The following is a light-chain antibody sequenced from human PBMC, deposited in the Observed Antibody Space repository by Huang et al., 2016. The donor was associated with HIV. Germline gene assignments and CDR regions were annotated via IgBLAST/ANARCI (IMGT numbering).Light chain of an antibody. Sequence: EIVLTQSPATLSGSPGEGATVSCRASQSVSSNLAGYQQKPGQAPRLLIYGASTRGTGSPGRFSGSGSGTEVTLTISSLQSEDFAVYYCQQYNNWGGTFGQGTKLEIK. CDR3: QQYNNWGGT. J-gene: IGKJ2*01. V-gene: IGKV3-15*01. CDR2: GAS. CDR1: QSVSSN.